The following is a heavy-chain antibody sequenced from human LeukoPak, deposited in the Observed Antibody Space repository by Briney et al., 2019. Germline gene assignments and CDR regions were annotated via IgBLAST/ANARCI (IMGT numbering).Heavy chain of an antibody. CDR2: INSDGSST. CDR3: ARGVGYCSSTSCYWWFDP. V-gene: IGHV3-74*01. J-gene: IGHJ5*02. D-gene: IGHD2-2*01. Sequence: AGGSLRLSCAASGFTFSSYWMHLVRQAPGKGLVWVSRINSDGSSTSYADSVKGRFTISRDNAKNTLYLQMNSLRAEDTAVYYCARGVGYCSSTSCYWWFDPWGQGTLVTVSS. CDR1: GFTFSSYW.